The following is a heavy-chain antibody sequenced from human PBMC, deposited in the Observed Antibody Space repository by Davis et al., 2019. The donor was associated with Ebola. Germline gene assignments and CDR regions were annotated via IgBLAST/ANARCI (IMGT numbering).Heavy chain of an antibody. V-gene: IGHV4-34*01. CDR3: ARDVRFGDGWFDP. J-gene: IGHJ5*02. Sequence: SETLSLTCNVSGGSISSDYWTWIRQPPGKGLEWIGEINHSGSTNYNPSLKSRVSISVDTSKNQFSLKLSAVTAADTAVYYCARDVRFGDGWFDPWGQGTLVTVSS. CDR2: INHSGST. D-gene: IGHD3-10*01. CDR1: GGSISSDY.